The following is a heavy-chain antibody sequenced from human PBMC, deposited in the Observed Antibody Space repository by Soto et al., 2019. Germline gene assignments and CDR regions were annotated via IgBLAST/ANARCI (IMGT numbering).Heavy chain of an antibody. J-gene: IGHJ4*02. CDR3: ATGAIAARTFDY. V-gene: IGHV1-24*01. CDR1: GYTLTELS. Sequence: GASVKVSCKVSGYTLTELSMHWVRQAPGKGLEWMGGFDPEDGETIYAQKFQGRVTMTEDTSTDTAYMELSSLRSEDTAVYYCATGAIAARTFDYWGQGTLVTVSS. D-gene: IGHD6-6*01. CDR2: FDPEDGET.